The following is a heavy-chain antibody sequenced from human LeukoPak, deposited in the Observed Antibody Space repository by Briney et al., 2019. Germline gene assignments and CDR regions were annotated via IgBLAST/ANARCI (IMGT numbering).Heavy chain of an antibody. J-gene: IGHJ3*02. CDR2: IYYSGST. CDR3: ARLSDGAVSYSDAFDI. Sequence: PSETLSLTCTVSGGSISSYYWSWIRQPPGKGLEWIGYIYYSGSTNYNPSLKSRVTISVDTSKNQFSLKLSSVTAADTAVYYCARLSDGAVSYSDAFDIWCPGRRFRVSS. V-gene: IGHV4-59*08. D-gene: IGHD3-10*01. CDR1: GGSISSYY.